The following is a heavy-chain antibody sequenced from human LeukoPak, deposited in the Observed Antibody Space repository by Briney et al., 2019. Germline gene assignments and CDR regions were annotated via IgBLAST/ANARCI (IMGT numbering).Heavy chain of an antibody. J-gene: IGHJ4*02. D-gene: IGHD3-10*01. CDR3: ARDRGLTVYHFDY. CDR1: GFTFDDHA. Sequence: GGPLRLSCAASGFTFDDHAMHWVRQAPGRGLEWVSGISWNSNKRGYADSVKGRFTISRDNARNSLSLQMNSLRAEDTALYYCARDRGLTVYHFDYWGQGTLVTVSS. V-gene: IGHV3-9*01. CDR2: ISWNSNKR.